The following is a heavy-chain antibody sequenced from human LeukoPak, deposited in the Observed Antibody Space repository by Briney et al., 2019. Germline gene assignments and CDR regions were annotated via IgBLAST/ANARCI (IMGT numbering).Heavy chain of an antibody. V-gene: IGHV4-59*08. Sequence: PSETLSLTCTVSGGSISSYYWSWIRQPPGKGLEWIGYIYYSGSTNYNPSLKSRVTISVDTSKNQFSLKLSSVTAADTAVYYCARRSCSGGSCPGSWFDPWGQGTLVTVSS. D-gene: IGHD2-15*01. J-gene: IGHJ5*02. CDR2: IYYSGST. CDR1: GGSISSYY. CDR3: ARRSCSGGSCPGSWFDP.